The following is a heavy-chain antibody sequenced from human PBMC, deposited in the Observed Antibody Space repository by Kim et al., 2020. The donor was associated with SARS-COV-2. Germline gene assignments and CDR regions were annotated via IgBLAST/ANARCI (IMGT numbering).Heavy chain of an antibody. Sequence: SETLSLTCTVSGGSISSSSYYWGWIRQPPGKGLEWIGSIYYSGSTYYNPSLKSRVTISVDTSKNQFSLKLSSVTAADTAVYYCARHSLAAVKSNWFDPWG. CDR3: ARHSLAAVKSNWFDP. D-gene: IGHD6-13*01. V-gene: IGHV4-39*01. J-gene: IGHJ5*02. CDR2: IYYSGST. CDR1: GGSISSSSYY.